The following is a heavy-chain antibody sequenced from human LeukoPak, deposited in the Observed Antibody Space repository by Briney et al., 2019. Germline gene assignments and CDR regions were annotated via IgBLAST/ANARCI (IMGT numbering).Heavy chain of an antibody. CDR1: GFTFSSYA. D-gene: IGHD1-1*01. CDR2: ISGSGGST. V-gene: IGHV3-23*01. Sequence: PGGSLRLSCAASGFTFSSYAMSWVRQAPGKGLEWVSAISGSGGSTHYADSVKGRFTISRDNSKNTLYLQMNSLRAEDTAVYYCAKPLQTATKYYYFDYWGQGTLVTVSS. J-gene: IGHJ4*02. CDR3: AKPLQTATKYYYFDY.